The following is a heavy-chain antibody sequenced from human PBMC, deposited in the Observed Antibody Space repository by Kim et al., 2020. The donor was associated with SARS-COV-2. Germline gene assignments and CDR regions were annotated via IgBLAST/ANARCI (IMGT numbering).Heavy chain of an antibody. Sequence: GGSLRLSCAASGFTFSSYDMHWVRQATGKGLEWVSAIGTAGDTYYPGSVKGRFTISRENAKNSLYLQMNSLRAGDTAVYYCARAGGLRLGELSPRIWYFDLWGRGTLVTVSS. CDR1: GFTFSSYD. J-gene: IGHJ2*01. CDR3: ARAGGLRLGELSPRIWYFDL. CDR2: IGTAGDT. V-gene: IGHV3-13*04. D-gene: IGHD3-16*02.